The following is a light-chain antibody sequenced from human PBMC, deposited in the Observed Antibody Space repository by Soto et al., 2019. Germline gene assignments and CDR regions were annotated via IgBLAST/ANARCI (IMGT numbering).Light chain of an antibody. V-gene: IGLV1-47*02. Sequence: QSVLTQPTSASGTPGQRVTISCSGSSSNIGVNYVYWYQQLPGTAPKLLVFDDNQRPSGVPDRFSDSKSGTSAFLAISGLRSEDEAAYYCAAWDNSLSGRVFGGGTKVTVL. CDR2: DDN. J-gene: IGLJ3*02. CDR3: AAWDNSLSGRV. CDR1: SSNIGVNY.